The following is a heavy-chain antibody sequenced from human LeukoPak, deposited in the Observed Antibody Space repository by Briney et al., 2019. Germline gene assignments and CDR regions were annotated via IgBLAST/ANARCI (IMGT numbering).Heavy chain of an antibody. CDR3: ARARDYSNPSFFYMDV. CDR1: GDSIRSYY. CDR2: IHTSRSS. Sequence: SETLSLTCTVSGDSIRSYYWTWVRQPAGKGLEWIGRIHTSRSSNYNPSLEGRVTMSVDTFKNQFSLKVSSVTAADTAVYYCARARDYSNPSFFYMDVWGKGTTVTVSS. V-gene: IGHV4-4*07. J-gene: IGHJ6*03. D-gene: IGHD4-11*01.